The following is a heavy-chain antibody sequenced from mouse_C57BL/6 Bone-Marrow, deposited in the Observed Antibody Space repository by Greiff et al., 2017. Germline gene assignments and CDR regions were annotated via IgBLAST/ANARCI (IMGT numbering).Heavy chain of an antibody. V-gene: IGHV1-62-2*01. J-gene: IGHJ2*01. Sequence: QVQLQQSGAELVKPGASVKLSCKASGYTFTEYTIPWVKQRSGQGLEWIGWFYPGSGSIKYNEKFKDKATLTADKSSSTVYMELSRLTSEDSAVYFCARHEGSYYSNWDYFDYWGQGTTRTVSS. D-gene: IGHD2-5*01. CDR1: GYTFTEYT. CDR2: FYPGSGSI. CDR3: ARHEGSYYSNWDYFDY.